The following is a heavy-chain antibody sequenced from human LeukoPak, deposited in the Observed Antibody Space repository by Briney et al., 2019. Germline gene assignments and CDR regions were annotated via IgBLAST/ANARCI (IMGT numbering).Heavy chain of an antibody. J-gene: IGHJ4*02. D-gene: IGHD3-10*01. CDR3: ANYGVAVYGECFDY. CDR2: ISWDGGTT. CDR1: GFTFDDYA. Sequence: GGSLRLSCAASGFTFDDYAMNWVRQAPGKGLEWVSFISWDGGTTYYADSVKGRFTISRDNSKNSLYLQMNSLRAEDTALYYCANYGVAVYGECFDYWGQGTLVTVSS. V-gene: IGHV3-43D*03.